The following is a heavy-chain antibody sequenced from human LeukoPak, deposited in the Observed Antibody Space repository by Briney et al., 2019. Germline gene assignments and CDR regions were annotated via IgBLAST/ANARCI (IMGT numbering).Heavy chain of an antibody. Sequence: SETLSLTCTVSGGSISSGSYYWSWIRQPAGKGLEWIGRIYTSGSTNYNPSLKSRVTISVDTSKNQFSLKLSSVTAADTAVYYCARTTMVRGTYYMDVWGKGTTVTISS. J-gene: IGHJ6*03. CDR2: IYTSGST. V-gene: IGHV4-61*02. CDR3: ARTTMVRGTYYMDV. D-gene: IGHD3-10*01. CDR1: GGSISSGSYY.